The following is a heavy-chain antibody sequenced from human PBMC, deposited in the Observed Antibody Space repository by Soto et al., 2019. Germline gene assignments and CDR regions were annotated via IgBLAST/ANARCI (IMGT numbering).Heavy chain of an antibody. CDR3: ARGGSSDWLRLFHQ. J-gene: IGHJ1*01. Sequence: QVQLQESGPGLVKPSGTLSLTCAVSGASISTTNWWTWVRRPPGKGLEWIGEIYHSGSTNYNPSLRSRVTISVDKSKNQFSLKVDSVTSADTAVYYCARGGSSDWLRLFHQWGQGTLVTVSS. D-gene: IGHD6-25*01. CDR1: GASISTTNW. V-gene: IGHV4-4*02. CDR2: IYHSGST.